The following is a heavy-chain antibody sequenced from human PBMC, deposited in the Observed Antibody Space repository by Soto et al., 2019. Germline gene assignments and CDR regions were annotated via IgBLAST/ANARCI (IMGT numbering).Heavy chain of an antibody. V-gene: IGHV1-18*04. D-gene: IGHD2-15*01. Sequence: ASVKVSCKASGYTFTSYYMHWVRQAPGQGLEWMRLIIVFNGNTNYAQKFQGRVTMTTDTSTSTVYMELRSLRSDDTAVYYCASRSGGSCYSGFWGYYYGMDVWGQGTTVTVSS. J-gene: IGHJ6*02. CDR2: IIVFNGNT. CDR3: ASRSGGSCYSGFWGYYYGMDV. CDR1: GYTFTSYY.